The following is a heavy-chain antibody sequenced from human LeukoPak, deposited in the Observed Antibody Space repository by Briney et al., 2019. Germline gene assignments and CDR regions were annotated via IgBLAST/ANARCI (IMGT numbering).Heavy chain of an antibody. CDR3: AKDRRELRPNWFDP. J-gene: IGHJ5*02. V-gene: IGHV1-2*02. CDR2: INPNSGGT. Sequence: ASVKVSCKASGYTFTGYYMHWVRQAPGQGLEWMGWINPNSGGTNYAQKFQGRVTMTRDTSISTAYMELSRLRSDDTAVYYCAKDRRELRPNWFDPWGQGTLVTVSS. CDR1: GYTFTGYY. D-gene: IGHD1-7*01.